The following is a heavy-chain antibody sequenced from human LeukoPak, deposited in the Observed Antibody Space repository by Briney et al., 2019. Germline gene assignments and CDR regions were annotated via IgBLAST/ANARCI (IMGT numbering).Heavy chain of an antibody. J-gene: IGHJ6*02. Sequence: GGSLRLSCAASGFTLSNYWMHWVRQAPGKGLEWVAVVSYDETNKYYADSVKGRFTISRDNSKNTVYLQMSSLRAEDTAMYYCARAFGCSGTSCHARWGYYYYAMDVWGQGTTVTVSS. D-gene: IGHD2-2*01. CDR3: ARAFGCSGTSCHARWGYYYYAMDV. V-gene: IGHV3-30*03. CDR2: VSYDETNK. CDR1: GFTLSNYW.